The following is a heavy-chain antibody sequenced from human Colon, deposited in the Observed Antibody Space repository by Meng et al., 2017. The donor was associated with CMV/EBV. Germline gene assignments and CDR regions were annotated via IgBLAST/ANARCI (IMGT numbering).Heavy chain of an antibody. CDR1: GGSLSGYY. D-gene: IGHD3-3*01. V-gene: IGHV4-34*01. J-gene: IGHJ4*02. Sequence: QVQLKQWGAGLLKTSETLSLTCGVFGGSLSGYYWTWIRQSPGKGLEWIGEINQSGSTNYNPSLKSRVTVSVDTSKNQFSLRVTSVTAADSALYYCAREAGPFFGVIVYDSWGQGTLVTVSS. CDR2: INQSGST. CDR3: AREAGPFFGVIVYDS.